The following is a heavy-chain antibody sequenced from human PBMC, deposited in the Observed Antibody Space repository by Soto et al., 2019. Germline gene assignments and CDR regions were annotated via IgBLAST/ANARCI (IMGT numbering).Heavy chain of an antibody. D-gene: IGHD1-7*01. CDR3: TRCALTGTYMDF. CDR1: GYSFPSYW. J-gene: IGHJ6*02. Sequence: GESLKISCEGSGYSFPSYWIAWVRQMPGKGLEWMGFIYPDDSDTTYSPSFHGQVTISADKSISTAYLQWSSLKASDSAMYYCTRCALTGTYMDFWGQGTTVTVSS. V-gene: IGHV5-51*01. CDR2: IYPDDSDT.